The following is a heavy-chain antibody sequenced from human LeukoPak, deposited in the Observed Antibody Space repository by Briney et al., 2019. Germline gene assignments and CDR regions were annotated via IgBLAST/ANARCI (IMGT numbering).Heavy chain of an antibody. Sequence: PSETLSLTCTVSGGSINNYYWSWIRQPPGKGLEWVGYIYYSGTTSYNPSLKSRVTISLDTSKNQFSLKLSSVTAADTAVYYCARGRSGYSYGYRGYWFDPWGQGTLVTVSS. J-gene: IGHJ5*02. CDR1: GGSINNYY. CDR2: IYYSGTT. V-gene: IGHV4-59*01. D-gene: IGHD5-18*01. CDR3: ARGRSGYSYGYRGYWFDP.